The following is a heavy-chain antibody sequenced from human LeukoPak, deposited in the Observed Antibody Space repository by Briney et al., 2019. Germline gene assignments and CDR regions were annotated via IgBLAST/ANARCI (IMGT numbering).Heavy chain of an antibody. CDR2: FDPEDGVT. CDR1: GYTLTELS. CDR3: ATVPVAVAGSYYFDY. Sequence: ASVKVSCKVSGYTLTELSMHWVRQAPGKGLEWMGGFDPEDGVTIYAQKFQGRVTMTEDTSTDTAYMELSSLRSEDTAVYYCATVPVAVAGSYYFDYWGQGTLVTVSS. V-gene: IGHV1-24*01. D-gene: IGHD6-19*01. J-gene: IGHJ4*02.